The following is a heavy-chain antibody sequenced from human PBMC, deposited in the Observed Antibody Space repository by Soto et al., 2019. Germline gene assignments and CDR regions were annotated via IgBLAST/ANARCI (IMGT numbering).Heavy chain of an antibody. D-gene: IGHD3-10*01. CDR2: INPNSGGT. Sequence: QVQLVQSGAEVKKPGASVKVSCKASGYTFTGYYMHWVRQAPGQGLEWMGWINPNSGGTNYAQKFQGWVTMTRDTSISTAYMELSRLRSADTAVYYCARVPASGMNWYFDLWGRGTLVTVSS. V-gene: IGHV1-2*04. CDR3: ARVPASGMNWYFDL. J-gene: IGHJ2*01. CDR1: GYTFTGYY.